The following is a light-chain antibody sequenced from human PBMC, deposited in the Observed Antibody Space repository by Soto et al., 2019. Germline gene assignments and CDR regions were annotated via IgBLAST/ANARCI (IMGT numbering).Light chain of an antibody. CDR1: QSVSSY. V-gene: IGKV3-11*01. CDR2: DAS. J-gene: IGKJ2*01. CDR3: QQYSSTPHT. Sequence: EIVLTQSPATLSLSPGERATLSCRASQSVSSYLAWYQQKPGQAPRLLIYDASNRATGIPARFSGSGSGTDFTLIINRLEPEDFAVYYCQQYSSTPHTFGQGTKVDIK.